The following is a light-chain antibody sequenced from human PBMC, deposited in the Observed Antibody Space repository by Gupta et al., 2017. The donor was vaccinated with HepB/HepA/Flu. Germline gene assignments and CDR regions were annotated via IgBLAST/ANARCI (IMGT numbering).Light chain of an antibody. V-gene: IGKV4-1*01. CDR3: QQYYNNPLLT. J-gene: IGKJ4*01. CDR1: QSVLYRSNNKNY. Sequence: IVMIQSPESLAVALGERATINCKSSQSVLYRSNNKNYLAWYQLKPGQPPNLLIYWASTRESGVPDRFSGSGSWTDFTLTISSLQAEDVAVYYCQQYYNNPLLTFGGGTKVEIK. CDR2: WAS.